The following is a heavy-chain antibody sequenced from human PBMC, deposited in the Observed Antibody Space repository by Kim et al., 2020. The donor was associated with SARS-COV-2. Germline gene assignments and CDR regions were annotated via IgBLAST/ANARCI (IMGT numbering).Heavy chain of an antibody. D-gene: IGHD3-22*01. V-gene: IGHV3-48*04. J-gene: IGHJ6*01. CDR2: ISSSSTI. CDR3: ARDLTSGMVVVITTDYYG. Sequence: GGSLRLSCAASGFTFSSYSMNWVRQAPGKGLEWVSYISSSSTIYYADSVKGRFTISRDNAKNSLYLQMNSLRAEDTAVYYCARDLTSGMVVVITTDYYG. CDR1: GFTFSSYS.